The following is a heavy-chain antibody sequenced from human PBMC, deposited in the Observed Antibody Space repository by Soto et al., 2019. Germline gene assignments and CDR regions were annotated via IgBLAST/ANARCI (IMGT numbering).Heavy chain of an antibody. D-gene: IGHD2-8*02. CDR2: INHSGST. J-gene: IGHJ4*02. Sequence: SETLSLTCTVSGGYISSGGYYWSCIRQPPGTGLEWIGEINHSGSTNYNPSLKSRVTISVDTSKNQFSLKLTSVTAADTAVYYCARDKITGLFDYWGQGTLVTVSS. V-gene: IGHV4-39*07. CDR3: ARDKITGLFDY. CDR1: GGYISSGGYY.